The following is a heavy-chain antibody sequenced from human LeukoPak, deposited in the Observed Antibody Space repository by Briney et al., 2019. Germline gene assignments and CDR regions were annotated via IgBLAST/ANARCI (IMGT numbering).Heavy chain of an antibody. CDR2: ISGSGGST. CDR3: AKDRPRGWEGVPAAIGVPDY. J-gene: IGHJ4*02. Sequence: PGGSLRLSCAASGFTFSSYAMSWVRQASGKGLEWVSAISGSGGSTYYADSVKGRFTISRDSSKNTLYLQMNSLRAEDTAVYYCAKDRPRGWEGVPAAIGVPDYWGQGTLVTVSS. CDR1: GFTFSSYA. D-gene: IGHD2-2*01. V-gene: IGHV3-23*01.